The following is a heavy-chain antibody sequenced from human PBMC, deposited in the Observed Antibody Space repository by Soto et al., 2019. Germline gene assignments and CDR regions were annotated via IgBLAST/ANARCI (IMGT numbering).Heavy chain of an antibody. CDR3: AREGVSSSWYYYYGLDV. CDR2: ISYSGST. J-gene: IGHJ6*02. V-gene: IGHV4-59*01. D-gene: IGHD6-13*01. Sequence: SETLSLTCTVSGGSISSYYWSWIRQPPGKGLEWIGYISYSGSTNYNPSLKSRVTISVDTSKNQFSLKLSSVTAADTAVCYCAREGVSSSWYYYYGLDVWGQGTTVTVSS. CDR1: GGSISSYY.